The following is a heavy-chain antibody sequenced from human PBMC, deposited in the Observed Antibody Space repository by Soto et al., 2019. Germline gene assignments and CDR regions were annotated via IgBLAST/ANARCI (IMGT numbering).Heavy chain of an antibody. V-gene: IGHV4-34*01. CDR2: INHSGST. Sequence: SETLSLTCAVYGGSFSGYYWSWIRQPPGKGLEWIGEINHSGSTNYNPSLKSRVTISVDTSKNQFSLKLSSVTAAAAAVDFCAGGSPRQFDYWGQGTLVTVSS. CDR3: AGGSPRQFDY. J-gene: IGHJ4*02. CDR1: GGSFSGYY.